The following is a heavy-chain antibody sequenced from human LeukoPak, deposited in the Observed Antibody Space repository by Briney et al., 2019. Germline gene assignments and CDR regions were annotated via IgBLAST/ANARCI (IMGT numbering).Heavy chain of an antibody. J-gene: IGHJ6*03. Sequence: GGSLRLSCAASGFTFSSYDMHWVRHATGKGLEWVSAIGTAGDTYYPGSVKGRFTISRENAKNSLYLQMNSLRAGDTAVYYCARGDYYYYYMDVWGKGTTVTVSS. V-gene: IGHV3-13*01. CDR1: GFTFSSYD. CDR2: IGTAGDT. CDR3: ARGDYYYYYMDV.